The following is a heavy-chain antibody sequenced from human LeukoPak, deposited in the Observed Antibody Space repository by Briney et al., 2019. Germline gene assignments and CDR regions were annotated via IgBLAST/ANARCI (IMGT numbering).Heavy chain of an antibody. V-gene: IGHV3-74*03. CDR2: INGDASNT. J-gene: IGHJ5*02. CDR3: ARAMPHDNWFDP. Sequence: GGSLRLSCAASGFTFSSYWMSWVRQVAGKGLVWVARINGDASNTTYADSVKGRFTISRDNAKNTLYLQMNSLRVDDTAVYYCARAMPHDNWFDPWGQGSLVTVSS. CDR1: GFTFSSYW. D-gene: IGHD2-2*01.